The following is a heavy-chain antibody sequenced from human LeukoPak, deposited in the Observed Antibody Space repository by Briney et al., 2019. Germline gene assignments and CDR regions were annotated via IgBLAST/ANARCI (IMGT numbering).Heavy chain of an antibody. CDR2: INHSGST. Sequence: PSETLSLTCNVSGGSISSSYWSWIRQPPGKGLEWIGEINHSGSTNYNPSLKSRVTISVDTSKNQFSLKLSSVTAADTAVYYCARGLGAFDIWGQGTMVTVSS. V-gene: IGHV4-34*01. CDR3: ARGLGAFDI. J-gene: IGHJ3*02. CDR1: GGSISSSY.